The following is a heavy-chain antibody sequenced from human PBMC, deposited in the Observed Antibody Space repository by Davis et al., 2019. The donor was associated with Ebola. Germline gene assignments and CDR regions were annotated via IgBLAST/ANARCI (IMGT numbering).Heavy chain of an antibody. CDR3: ARVEYYYDSSGRADY. CDR1: GYIFTSYG. D-gene: IGHD3-22*01. CDR2: ISAYNGNT. Sequence: ASVKVSCKASGYIFTSYGISWVRQAPGQGLEWMGWISAYNGNTNYAQKLQGRVTMTTDTSTSTAYMELRSLRSDDTAVYYCARVEYYYDSSGRADYWGQGTLVTVSS. J-gene: IGHJ4*02. V-gene: IGHV1-18*04.